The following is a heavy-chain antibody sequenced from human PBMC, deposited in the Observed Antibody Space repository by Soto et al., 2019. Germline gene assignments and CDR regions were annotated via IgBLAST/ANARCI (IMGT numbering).Heavy chain of an antibody. Sequence: QVQLQESGPGLVKPSQTLSLTCTVSGGSLTSADYYWSWIRQHPGKGLEGVGYIHYSGTTTYSPSSKSRVTISLDTSKNQFSLNMSSVTAADTDVYFCARGDYSGLIFIYWGQGTLVTVSS. CDR3: ARGDYSGLIFIY. CDR1: GGSLTSADYY. D-gene: IGHD4-4*01. CDR2: IHYSGTT. J-gene: IGHJ4*02. V-gene: IGHV4-31*03.